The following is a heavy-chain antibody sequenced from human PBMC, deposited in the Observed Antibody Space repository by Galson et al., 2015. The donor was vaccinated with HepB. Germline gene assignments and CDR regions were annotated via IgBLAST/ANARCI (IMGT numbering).Heavy chain of an antibody. D-gene: IGHD3-10*01. J-gene: IGHJ6*02. V-gene: IGHV4-59*01. CDR2: IYYSGST. CDR3: ARVRAGIAIYYYYGMDV. Sequence: SETLSLTCTVSGGSISSYYWSWIRQPPGKGLEWIGYIYYSGSTNYNPSLKSRVTISVDTSKNQSSLKLSSVTAADTAVYYCARVRAGIAIYYYYGMDVWGQGTTVTVSS. CDR1: GGSISSYY.